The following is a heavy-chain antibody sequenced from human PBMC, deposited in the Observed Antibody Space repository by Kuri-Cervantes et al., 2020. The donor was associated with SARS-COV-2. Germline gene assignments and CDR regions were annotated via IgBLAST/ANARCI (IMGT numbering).Heavy chain of an antibody. CDR1: GGPFSGYY. J-gene: IGHJ5*02. D-gene: IGHD4-17*01. CDR2: IYYSGST. CDR3: ARELGLTTVNWFDP. V-gene: IGHV4-59*01. Sequence: LSCAVYGGPFSGYYWSWIRQPPGKGLERIGYIYYSGSTNYNPSLKSRVTISVDTSKNQFSLKLSSVTAADTAVYYCARELGLTTVNWFDPWGQGTLVTVSS.